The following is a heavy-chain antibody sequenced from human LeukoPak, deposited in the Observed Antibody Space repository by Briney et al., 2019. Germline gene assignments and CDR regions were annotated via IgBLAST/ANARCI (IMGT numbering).Heavy chain of an antibody. CDR1: GGSISSSSYY. D-gene: IGHD1-26*01. Sequence: SETLSHTCTVSGGSISSSSYYWGWIRQPPGKGLEWIGSIYYSGSTYYNPSLKSRVTISVDTSKNQFSLKLSSVTAADTAVYYCARHSPVGIYYFDYWGQGTLVTVSS. V-gene: IGHV4-39*01. CDR2: IYYSGST. J-gene: IGHJ4*02. CDR3: ARHSPVGIYYFDY.